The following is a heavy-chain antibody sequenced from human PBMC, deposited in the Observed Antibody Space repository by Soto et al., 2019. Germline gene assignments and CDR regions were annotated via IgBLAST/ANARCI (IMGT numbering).Heavy chain of an antibody. CDR3: ARNQPQRYCSGGTCRPAYGMDV. Sequence: SETLSLTCTVSGGSISSDSFYWAWIRQPPGKGLEWIGIIYYSGDTYYNPSLAGRLTMSVDTSNQFSLTLRSVTAADTALYYCARNQPQRYCSGGTCRPAYGMDVWGAGTTVTVSS. J-gene: IGHJ6*04. CDR2: IYYSGDT. D-gene: IGHD2-15*01. CDR1: GGSISSDSFY. V-gene: IGHV4-39*01.